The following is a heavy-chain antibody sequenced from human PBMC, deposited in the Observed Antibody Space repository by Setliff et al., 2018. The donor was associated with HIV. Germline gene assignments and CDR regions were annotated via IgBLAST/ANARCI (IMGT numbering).Heavy chain of an antibody. D-gene: IGHD5-12*01. CDR3: VKGRSGYYHW. J-gene: IGHJ4*02. CDR2: IEADGRKT. CDR1: GFTFSGYG. V-gene: IGHV3-30*02. Sequence: GGSLRLSCAASGFTFSGYGMHWVRQTPDKGLEWVAFIEADGRKTYYADCVKDRFTISRDNSKNTQYLQMSGLRPEATALYYCVKGRSGYYHWWGQGSLVTVSS.